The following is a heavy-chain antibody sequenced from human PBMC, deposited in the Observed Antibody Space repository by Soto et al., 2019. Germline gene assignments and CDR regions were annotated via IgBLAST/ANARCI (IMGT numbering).Heavy chain of an antibody. D-gene: IGHD3-10*01. CDR1: GFTFSSYA. V-gene: IGHV3-23*01. CDR2: ISGSGGST. CDR3: AKEGVGELPQVYYYYCGMDV. Sequence: EVQLLESGGGLVQPGGSLRLSCAASGFTFSSYAMSWVRQAPGKGLEWVSAISGSGGSTYYADSVKGRFTISRDNSKNTLYLQMNSLRAEDTAVYYCAKEGVGELPQVYYYYCGMDVWGQGTTVTVSS. J-gene: IGHJ6*02.